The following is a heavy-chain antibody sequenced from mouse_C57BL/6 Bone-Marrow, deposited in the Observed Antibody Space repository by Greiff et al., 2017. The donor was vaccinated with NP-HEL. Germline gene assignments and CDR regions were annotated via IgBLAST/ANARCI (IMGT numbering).Heavy chain of an antibody. V-gene: IGHV1-66*01. CDR1: GYSFTSYY. J-gene: IGHJ4*01. CDR3: ARDRIYYDYTYAMDY. D-gene: IGHD2-4*01. CDR2: IYPGSGNT. Sequence: VQLQQSGPELVKPGASVKISCKASGYSFTSYYIHWVKQRPGQGLEWIGWIYPGSGNTKYNEKFKGKATLTADTSSSTAYMQLSSLTSEDSAVYYCARDRIYYDYTYAMDYWGQGTSVTVSS.